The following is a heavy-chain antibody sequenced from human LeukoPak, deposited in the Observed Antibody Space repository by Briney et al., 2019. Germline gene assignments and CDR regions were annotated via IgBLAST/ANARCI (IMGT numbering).Heavy chain of an antibody. J-gene: IGHJ6*03. CDR3: ARGWGVVVPAASMDV. Sequence: PSETLSLTCAVYGGSFSGYYWSWIRQPPGKGLEWIGEIYHSGSTNYNPSLKSRVNISVDTSKNQFSLKLSSVTAADTAVYYCARGWGVVVPAASMDVWGKGTTVTVSS. D-gene: IGHD2-2*01. V-gene: IGHV4-34*01. CDR2: IYHSGST. CDR1: GGSFSGYY.